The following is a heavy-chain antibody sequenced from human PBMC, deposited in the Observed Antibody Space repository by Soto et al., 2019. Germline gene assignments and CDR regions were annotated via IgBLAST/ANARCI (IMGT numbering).Heavy chain of an antibody. CDR1: GYTFTSFY. CDR2: INPNGGST. Sequence: QVQLVQSGAEVKNPGASVKLSCKASGYTFTSFYIHWVRQAPGQGLEWMAIINPNGGSTNYAPNLQGRVTLTRDTSTNTVYIELSSLGSEDTAVYYCARGLTSGDYWGQGRLVTVSS. D-gene: IGHD7-27*01. V-gene: IGHV1-46*01. CDR3: ARGLTSGDY. J-gene: IGHJ4*02.